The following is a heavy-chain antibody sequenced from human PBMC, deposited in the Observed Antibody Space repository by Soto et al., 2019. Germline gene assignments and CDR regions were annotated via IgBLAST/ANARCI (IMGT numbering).Heavy chain of an antibody. CDR3: ARSQGGSSSLDIYYYYYYGMDV. CDR1: GGTFSTYA. V-gene: IGHV1-69*01. D-gene: IGHD2-15*01. J-gene: IGHJ6*02. CDR2: VIPIFGTP. Sequence: SVKVSCKAPGGTFSTYAISRVRQAPGQRLEWMGGVIPIFGTPKYAQKFQGRVTITADESTSTGYMELRSLRSEDTAVYYCARSQGGSSSLDIYYYYYYGMDVWGQGPRSPSP.